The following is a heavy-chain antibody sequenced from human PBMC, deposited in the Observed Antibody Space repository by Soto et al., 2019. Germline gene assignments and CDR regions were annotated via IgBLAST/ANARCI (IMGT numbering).Heavy chain of an antibody. J-gene: IGHJ6*02. CDR1: GGTFSSYA. CDR2: IIPIFGTA. CDR3: ARAVAGGVYYYYGMDV. D-gene: IGHD6-19*01. Sequence: QVQLVQSGAEVKKPGSSVKVSCKASGGTFSSYAINWVRQAPGQGLEWMGGIIPIFGTADYAQKFQGRVTIIAGESTSTAYMELSSLRSEDTAVYYCARAVAGGVYYYYGMDVWGQGTTVTVSS. V-gene: IGHV1-69*12.